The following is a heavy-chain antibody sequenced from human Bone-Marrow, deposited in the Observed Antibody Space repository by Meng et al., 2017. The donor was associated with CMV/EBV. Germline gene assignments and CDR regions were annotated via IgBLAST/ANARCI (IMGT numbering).Heavy chain of an antibody. CDR2: ISGSGGST. D-gene: IGHD2-15*01. Sequence: GESLKISCAASGFTFSSYAMSWVRQAPGKGLEWVSAISGSGGSTYYADSVKGRFTISRDNSKNTLYLQMNSLRAEDTAVYYCARAYCSGGSCPHPYYYYGMDVWGQGTTVTVYS. J-gene: IGHJ6*02. CDR3: ARAYCSGGSCPHPYYYYGMDV. V-gene: IGHV3-23*01. CDR1: GFTFSSYA.